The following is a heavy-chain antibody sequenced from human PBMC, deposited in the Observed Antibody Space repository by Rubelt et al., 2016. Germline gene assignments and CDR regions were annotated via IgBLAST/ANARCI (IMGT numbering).Heavy chain of an antibody. J-gene: IGHJ4*02. D-gene: IGHD3-22*01. Sequence: GQGLEWMGRIIPILGIANYAQKFQGRVTITADKSTSTAYMELSSLRSEDTAVYYCARAFGDSSGYYYFDYWGQGTLVTVSS. CDR3: ARAFGDSSGYYYFDY. V-gene: IGHV1-69*04. CDR2: IIPILGIA.